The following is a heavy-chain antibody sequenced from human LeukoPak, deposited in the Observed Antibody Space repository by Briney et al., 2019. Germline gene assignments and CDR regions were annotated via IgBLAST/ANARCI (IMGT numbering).Heavy chain of an antibody. CDR2: ISSSSSYI. V-gene: IGHV3-21*01. CDR3: ARDGDYSSSSH. CDR1: GFPFSSYS. J-gene: IGHJ4*02. D-gene: IGHD6-6*01. Sequence: GGSLRLSCAASGFPFSSYSMNWVRQAPGRGLEWVSSISSSSSYIYYADSVKGRFTISRDTAKNSLYLQMNSLRAEDTAVYYCARDGDYSSSSHWGQGTLVTVSS.